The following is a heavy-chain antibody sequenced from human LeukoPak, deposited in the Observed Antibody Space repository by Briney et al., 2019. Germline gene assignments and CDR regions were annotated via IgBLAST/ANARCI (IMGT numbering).Heavy chain of an antibody. CDR3: ARGAAVAGTSYYYYGIDV. CDR1: GGSFSGYY. J-gene: IGHJ6*02. V-gene: IGHV4-34*01. Sequence: SETLSLTCAVYGGSFSGYYWSWIRQPPGKGLEWIGEINHSGSTNYNPSLKSRVTISVDTSKNQFSLKLSSVTAADTAVYYCARGAAVAGTSYYYYGIDVWGQGTTVTVSS. D-gene: IGHD6-19*01. CDR2: INHSGST.